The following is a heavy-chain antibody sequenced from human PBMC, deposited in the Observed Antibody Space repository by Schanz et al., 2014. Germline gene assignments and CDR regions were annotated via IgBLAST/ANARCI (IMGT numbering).Heavy chain of an antibody. CDR2: ISSSSSTR. Sequence: EVQLVESGGGLVQPGGSLRLSCAASGFTFSSYSMNWVRQAPGKGLEWVSYISSSSSTRYYADSVKGRFTISRDNSKNTLYLQMNSLRPEDTAVYYCARGGSGSHYRLDYWGQGTLVTVSS. CDR1: GFTFSSYS. J-gene: IGHJ4*02. D-gene: IGHD1-26*01. V-gene: IGHV3-48*01. CDR3: ARGGSGSHYRLDY.